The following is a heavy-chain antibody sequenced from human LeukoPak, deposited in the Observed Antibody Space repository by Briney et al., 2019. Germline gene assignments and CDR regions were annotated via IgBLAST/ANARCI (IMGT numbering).Heavy chain of an antibody. Sequence: GGSLRLSCAASGFTFSSYSMNWVRQAPGKGLEWVSSISSSSSYIYYADSVKGRFTISRDNAKNSLYLQMNSLRAEDTAVYYCARGRDRNYPGDDAFDIWGQGTMVTVSS. CDR3: ARGRDRNYPGDDAFDI. CDR1: GFTFSSYS. CDR2: ISSSSSYI. D-gene: IGHD1-14*01. V-gene: IGHV3-21*01. J-gene: IGHJ3*02.